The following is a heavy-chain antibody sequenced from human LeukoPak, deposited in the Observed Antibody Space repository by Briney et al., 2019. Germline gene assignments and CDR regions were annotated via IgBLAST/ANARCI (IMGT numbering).Heavy chain of an antibody. CDR1: GGSISSGGYY. V-gene: IGHV4-31*03. D-gene: IGHD3-3*01. CDR2: IYYSGST. Sequence: SETLSLTCTVSGGSISSGGYYWSWIRQHPGKGLEWIGYIYYSGSTYYNPSLKSRVTTSVDTSKNQFSLKLSSVTAADTAVYYCARARPHYDFWSGYGGYMDVWGKGTTVTVSS. CDR3: ARARPHYDFWSGYGGYMDV. J-gene: IGHJ6*03.